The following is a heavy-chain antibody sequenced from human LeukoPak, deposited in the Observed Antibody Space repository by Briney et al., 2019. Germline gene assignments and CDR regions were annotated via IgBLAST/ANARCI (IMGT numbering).Heavy chain of an antibody. J-gene: IGHJ4*02. Sequence: PGGSLRLSCAASGFTLSFYAMHWVRQAPGKGLDWVAVISFDGGNKYYADSVKGRFTISRDNSKNTLYLQMNSLRAEDTAVYYCVRDVTEDIVLVPAAFELDHWGQGTLVTVSS. CDR1: GFTLSFYA. D-gene: IGHD2-2*01. CDR3: VRDVTEDIVLVPAAFELDH. CDR2: ISFDGGNK. V-gene: IGHV3-30-3*01.